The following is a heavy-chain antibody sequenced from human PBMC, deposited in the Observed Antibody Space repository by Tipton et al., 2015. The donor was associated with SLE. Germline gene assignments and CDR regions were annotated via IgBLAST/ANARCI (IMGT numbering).Heavy chain of an antibody. CDR1: DDSIRDYY. CDR2: ISYSGST. J-gene: IGHJ6*02. D-gene: IGHD7-27*01. CDR3: ARGANWGPSGMDV. Sequence: TLSLTCSVSDDSIRDYYFSWIRQPPGKELEWIGYISYSGSTVYNPSLESRVTISVDTSKNQFSLKLSSVTAADTAVYYCARGANWGPSGMDVWGQGTTVTVSS. V-gene: IGHV4-59*12.